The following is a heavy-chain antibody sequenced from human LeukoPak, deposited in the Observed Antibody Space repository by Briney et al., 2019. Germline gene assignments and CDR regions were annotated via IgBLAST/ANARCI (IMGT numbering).Heavy chain of an antibody. D-gene: IGHD6-13*01. Sequence: PSETLSLTCAVSGGSISNSNWWSWVRQPPGKGLDWIGEIYQSGSTNYNPSLKSRVTISVDKSKNQYSLKLSSVTAADTAVYYCARHWGQQLVFDYWGQGTLVTVSS. CDR2: IYQSGST. CDR3: ARHWGQQLVFDY. CDR1: GGSISNSNW. J-gene: IGHJ4*02. V-gene: IGHV4-4*02.